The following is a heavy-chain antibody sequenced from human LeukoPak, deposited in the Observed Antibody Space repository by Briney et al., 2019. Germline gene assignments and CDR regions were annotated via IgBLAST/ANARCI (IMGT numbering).Heavy chain of an antibody. J-gene: IGHJ4*02. CDR1: GLSVSGNW. D-gene: IGHD6-19*01. Sequence: GGSLRPSCAASGLSVSGNWMHWVRQAPGKGLMWVSRISSDGSTYYADSARGRFTISRDNAANTVYLQVNGLRAEDTAVYYCARGSGAYGDFDYWGQGTLVTVSS. CDR3: ARGSGAYGDFDY. V-gene: IGHV3-74*01. CDR2: ISSDGST.